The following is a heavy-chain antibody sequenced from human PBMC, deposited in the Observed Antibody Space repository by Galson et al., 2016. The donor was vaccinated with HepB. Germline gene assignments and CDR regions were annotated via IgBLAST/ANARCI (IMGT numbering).Heavy chain of an antibody. CDR1: GFTFRSYA. D-gene: IGHD6-6*01. CDR2: IGGGDGGST. Sequence: SLRLSCTASGFTFRSYAMSWVRQAPGKGLEWVSVIGGGDGGSTYHADSVKGRFAISRDNSKNTLYLQMYSLRAEDTAVFYCARHHYRSSSRTHGFDIWGQGTMVTVSS. V-gene: IGHV3-23*01. CDR3: ARHHYRSSSRTHGFDI. J-gene: IGHJ3*02.